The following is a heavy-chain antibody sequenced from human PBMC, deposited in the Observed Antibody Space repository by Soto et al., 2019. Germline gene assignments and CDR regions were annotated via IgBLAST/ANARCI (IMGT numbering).Heavy chain of an antibody. J-gene: IGHJ4*02. Sequence: VGSLRLSCAASGFTFSSYAMSWVRQAPGKGLEWVSAISGSGGSTYYADSVKGRFTISRDNSKNTLYLQMNSLRAEDTAVYYCAKDQTPYYDSSGYIIGYWGQGTLVTVSS. CDR1: GFTFSSYA. CDR2: ISGSGGST. V-gene: IGHV3-23*01. D-gene: IGHD3-22*01. CDR3: AKDQTPYYDSSGYIIGY.